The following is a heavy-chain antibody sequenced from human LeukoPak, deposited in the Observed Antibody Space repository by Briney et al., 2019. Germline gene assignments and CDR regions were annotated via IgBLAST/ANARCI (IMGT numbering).Heavy chain of an antibody. J-gene: IGHJ6*02. V-gene: IGHV3-23*01. Sequence: AGGSLRLSCAASGFTFRSYAMSWVRQAPGKGLEWVSAISGSGGSTYYADSVKGRFTISRDNSKNTLYVQVNSLGAEDTAVYYCAKDRGFEYYYGMDVWGQGTTVTVSS. D-gene: IGHD2-15*01. CDR3: AKDRGFEYYYGMDV. CDR1: GFTFRSYA. CDR2: ISGSGGST.